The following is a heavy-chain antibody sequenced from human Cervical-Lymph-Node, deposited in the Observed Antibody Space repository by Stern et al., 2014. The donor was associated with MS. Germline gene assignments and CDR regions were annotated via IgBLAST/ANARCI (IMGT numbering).Heavy chain of an antibody. CDR2: IYRTGST. CDR1: GDSISSDY. J-gene: IGHJ5*02. CDR3: ARGLVGATTS. Sequence: VQLVESGPGLVKPSETLSLTCTVSGDSISSDYWSWIRQPPGKGLEWIGYIYRTGSTSYNPSLKSRVTISVDTSKNQFSLKLSSVTAADTAVYYCARGLVGATTSWGQGTLVTVSS. V-gene: IGHV4-59*01. D-gene: IGHD1-26*01.